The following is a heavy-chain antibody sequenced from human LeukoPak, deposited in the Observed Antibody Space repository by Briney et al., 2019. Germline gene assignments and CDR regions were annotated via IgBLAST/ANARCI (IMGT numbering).Heavy chain of an antibody. V-gene: IGHV3-23*01. Sequence: PGGSLRLSCAGSGFIFSSDAMSWVRQAQGKGLGWVSTISGRGGAGTYYADSVKGRFTVSRDNSRNTLYLPMNSLRANDTAVYYCVKDRGWSPFYGMDVWGQGTTVTVSS. D-gene: IGHD3-10*01. CDR1: GFIFSSDA. CDR2: ISGRGGAGT. J-gene: IGHJ6*02. CDR3: VKDRGWSPFYGMDV.